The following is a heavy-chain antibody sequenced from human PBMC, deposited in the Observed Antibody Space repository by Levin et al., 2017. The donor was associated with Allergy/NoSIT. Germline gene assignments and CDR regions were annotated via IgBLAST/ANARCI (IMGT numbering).Heavy chain of an antibody. CDR1: GYTFTGYY. V-gene: IGHV1-2*02. J-gene: IGHJ4*02. Sequence: GESLKISCKASGYTFTGYYMHWVRQAPGQGLEWMGLINPNNGGTNYAQKFQGRVTMTRDTSISTAYMELSRLRSDDTAVYYCARGACSGTSCYRDYWGQGTLVTVSS. CDR2: INPNNGGT. CDR3: ARGACSGTSCYRDY. D-gene: IGHD2-2*01.